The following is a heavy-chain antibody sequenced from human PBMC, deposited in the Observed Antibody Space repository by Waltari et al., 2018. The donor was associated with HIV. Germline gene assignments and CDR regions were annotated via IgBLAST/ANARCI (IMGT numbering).Heavy chain of an antibody. CDR3: ARDHSSSDILTGYSIADWYFDL. CDR1: GFTFSSYW. CDR2: IKRDGSST. V-gene: IGHV3-74*01. D-gene: IGHD3-9*01. Sequence: EVQLVESGGGVVQPGGSLRLSCAASGFTFSSYWMHWVRQAPGKGLVWVSRIKRDGSSTSYADSVKGRFTISRDNAKNTLYLQMNSLRAEDTAVYYCARDHSSSDILTGYSIADWYFDLWGRGTLVTVSS. J-gene: IGHJ2*01.